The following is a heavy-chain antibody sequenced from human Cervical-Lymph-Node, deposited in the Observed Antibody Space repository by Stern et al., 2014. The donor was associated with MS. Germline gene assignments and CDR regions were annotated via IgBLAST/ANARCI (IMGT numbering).Heavy chain of an antibody. D-gene: IGHD6-13*01. CDR3: ARHQAGIAAN. Sequence: VQLLESGAEVKRPESSVKVSCKTSGGSLSTLDISWGRQAPGQGLEWVGEIMPLLGTAHYAQKFKGRLTITADDSTSTVYMELSSLKSEDTAIYFCARHQAGIAANWGQGTLVTVTS. CDR2: IMPLLGTA. CDR1: GGSLSTLD. J-gene: IGHJ4*02. V-gene: IGHV1-69*19.